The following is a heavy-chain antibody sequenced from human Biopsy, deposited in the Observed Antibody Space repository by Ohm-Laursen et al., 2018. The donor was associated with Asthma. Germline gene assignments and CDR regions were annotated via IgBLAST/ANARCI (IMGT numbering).Heavy chain of an antibody. CDR2: INSVFGTT. V-gene: IGHV1-69*13. CDR3: ARKAGSCISRTCYSLDF. D-gene: IGHD2-2*01. J-gene: IGHJ4*02. CDR1: GGTFNTYV. Sequence: SVKVSCKSLGGTFNTYVIGWVRQAPGQGLEWMGGINSVFGTTTYPQKFPDRVTITADDSTSTVYMELSSLRSEDTAVYYCARKAGSCISRTCYSLDFWGQGTLVTVSS.